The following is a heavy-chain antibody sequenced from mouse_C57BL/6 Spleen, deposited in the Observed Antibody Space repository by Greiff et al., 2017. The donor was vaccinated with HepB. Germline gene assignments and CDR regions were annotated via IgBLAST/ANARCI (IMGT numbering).Heavy chain of an antibody. V-gene: IGHV1-63*01. CDR3: ARFNYGRESYFDY. Sequence: QVQLQQSGAELVRPGTSVKMSCKASGYTFTNYWIGWAKQRPGHGLEWIGDIYPGGGYTNYNEKFKGKATLTADKSSSTAYMQFSSLTSEDSTIYYCARFNYGRESYFDYWGQGTTLTVSS. D-gene: IGHD1-1*01. J-gene: IGHJ2*01. CDR2: IYPGGGYT. CDR1: GYTFTNYW.